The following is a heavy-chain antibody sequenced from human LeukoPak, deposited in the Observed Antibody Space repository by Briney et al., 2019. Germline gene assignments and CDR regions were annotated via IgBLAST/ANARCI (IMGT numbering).Heavy chain of an antibody. CDR1: GYTFTSYG. V-gene: IGHV1-18*01. D-gene: IGHD3-3*01. CDR2: ISAYNGNT. Sequence: ASVKVSCKASGYTFTSYGISWVRQAPGQGLEWMGWISAYNGNTNYAQKLQGRVTMTTDTSTSTAYMELRSLRSDDTAVYYCASGPTILGVVTKDYWGQGTLVTVSS. CDR3: ASGPTILGVVTKDY. J-gene: IGHJ4*02.